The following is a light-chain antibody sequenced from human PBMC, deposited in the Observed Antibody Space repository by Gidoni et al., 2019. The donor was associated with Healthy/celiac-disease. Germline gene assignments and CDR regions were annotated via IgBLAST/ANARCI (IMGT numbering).Light chain of an antibody. CDR2: GAS. J-gene: IGKJ1*01. Sequence: EIELTQSPATLSLSPGDRATLSCRASQSVSSSYLAWYQQTPGQPPRLIIYGASSRATGLPDCFSGSASGKDFTLTISRLEPEDFALYYCQQYGSSPGTFGQGTKVEIK. CDR1: QSVSSSY. V-gene: IGKV3-20*01. CDR3: QQYGSSPGT.